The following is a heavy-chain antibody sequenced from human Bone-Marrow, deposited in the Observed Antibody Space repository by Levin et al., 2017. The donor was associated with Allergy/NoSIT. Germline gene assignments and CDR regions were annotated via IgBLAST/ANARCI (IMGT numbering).Heavy chain of an antibody. V-gene: IGHV4-30-2*01. Sequence: SETLSLTCAVSGGSISSGGYSWSWIRQPPGKGLEWIGYIYHSGSTYYNPSLKSRVTISVDRSKNQFSLKLSSVTAADTAVYYCARSPWFRYGYRPNYGMDVWGQGTTVTVSS. CDR1: GGSISSGGYS. D-gene: IGHD5-18*01. J-gene: IGHJ6*02. CDR3: ARSPWFRYGYRPNYGMDV. CDR2: IYHSGST.